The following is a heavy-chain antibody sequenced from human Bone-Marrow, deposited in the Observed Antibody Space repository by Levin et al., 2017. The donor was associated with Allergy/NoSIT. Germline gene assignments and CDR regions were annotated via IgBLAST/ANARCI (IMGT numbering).Heavy chain of an antibody. CDR3: ASGGWYGDDY. D-gene: IGHD6-19*01. CDR1: AFTFTSYA. CDR2: ITGSGSTT. V-gene: IGHV3-23*01. J-gene: IGHJ4*02. Sequence: GGSLRLSCAASAFTFTSYAMSWVRQAPGKGLEWVSTITGSGSTTYYADSVKGRFTISRDTSENTLYLQMKSLGAEDTAVYDCASGGWYGDDYWRQGTVVTVSS.